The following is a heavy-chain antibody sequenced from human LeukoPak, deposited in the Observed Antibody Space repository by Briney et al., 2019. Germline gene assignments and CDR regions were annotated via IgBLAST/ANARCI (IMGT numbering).Heavy chain of an antibody. CDR2: INPNSGGT. D-gene: IGHD5-18*01. CDR1: GYTFTGYY. CDR3: ARSSDTAMVNHYYYGMDV. J-gene: IGHJ6*02. V-gene: IGHV1-2*04. Sequence: GASVKVPCKASGYTFTGYYMHWVRQAPGQGLEWMGWINPNSGGTNYAQKFQGWVTMTRDTSISTAYMELSRLRSDDTAVYYCARSSDTAMVNHYYYGMDVWGQGTTVTVSS.